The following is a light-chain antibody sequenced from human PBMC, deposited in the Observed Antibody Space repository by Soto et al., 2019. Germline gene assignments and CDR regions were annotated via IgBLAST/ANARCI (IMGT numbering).Light chain of an antibody. CDR3: QHYNNWPIT. J-gene: IGKJ5*01. V-gene: IGKV3-15*01. Sequence: EIVLTQSPGTLSLSPGERATLSCRASETVAGSYLAWYQQKPGQAPRLLIYGTSTRATGVPARFSGSGSGTDFTLTISSLQAADFAVYHCQHYNNWPITFGQGTRLEI. CDR1: ETVAGSY. CDR2: GTS.